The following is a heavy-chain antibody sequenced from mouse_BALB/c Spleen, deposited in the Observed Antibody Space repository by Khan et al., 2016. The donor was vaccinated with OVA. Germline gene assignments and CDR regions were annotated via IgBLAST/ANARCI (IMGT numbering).Heavy chain of an antibody. CDR1: GYSFTSGYS. D-gene: IGHD1-2*01. V-gene: IGHV3-1*02. CDR2: IHYSGST. CDR3: ARDYYGNWYFDV. Sequence: VQLQQSGPDLVKPSQSLSLTCTVTGYSFTSGYSWHWIRQFPGNKLQWMGYIHYSGSTNFTPSLKSRLSINRDQSKNQFFLQLNSVTTEDTATYYCARDYYGNWYFDVWGAGTTVTVSS. J-gene: IGHJ1*01.